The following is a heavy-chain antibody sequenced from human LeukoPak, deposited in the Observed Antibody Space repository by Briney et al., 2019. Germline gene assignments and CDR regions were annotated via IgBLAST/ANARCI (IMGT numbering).Heavy chain of an antibody. CDR3: ARDRPGNTAIDY. Sequence: PGGSLRLSCAASGFTFSTYWMHWVRQAPGTGLVWVSRIHSDGRSTSYADSVNGRFTISRDNAKNTLYLQMNSLRAEDTAVYYCARDRPGNTAIDYWGQGTLVTVSS. J-gene: IGHJ4*02. V-gene: IGHV3-74*01. D-gene: IGHD5-18*01. CDR2: IHSDGRST. CDR1: GFTFSTYW.